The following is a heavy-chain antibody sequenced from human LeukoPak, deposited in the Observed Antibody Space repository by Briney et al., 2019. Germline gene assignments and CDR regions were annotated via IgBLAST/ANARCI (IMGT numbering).Heavy chain of an antibody. D-gene: IGHD6-13*01. Sequence: SCKASGGTFSSYAISWVRQAPGKGLEWVANIKQDGSEKYYVDSVKGRFTISRDNSKTTVHLQMTSLRAEDTAVYYCAKVVAAAVTAYWGQGPLVTVSS. CDR3: AKVVAAAVTAY. J-gene: IGHJ4*02. V-gene: IGHV3-7*03. CDR1: GGTFSSYA. CDR2: IKQDGSEK.